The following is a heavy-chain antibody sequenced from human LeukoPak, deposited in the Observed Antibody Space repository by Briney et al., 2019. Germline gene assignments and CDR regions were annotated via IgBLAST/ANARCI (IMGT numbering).Heavy chain of an antibody. CDR1: GFTFSTYS. D-gene: IGHD3-22*01. Sequence: GGSLRLSCAASGFTFSTYSMNWVHQAPGKGLEWVSYINSRSSSIHYADSVKGRFTISRDNAKNSLYLQMYSLREDDTAVYYCAREPRTYDSSGEFDYWGQGTLVTVSS. J-gene: IGHJ4*02. V-gene: IGHV3-48*02. CDR2: INSRSSSI. CDR3: AREPRTYDSSGEFDY.